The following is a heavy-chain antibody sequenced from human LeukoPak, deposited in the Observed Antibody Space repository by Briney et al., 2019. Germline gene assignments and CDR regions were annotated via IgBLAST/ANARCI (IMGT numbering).Heavy chain of an antibody. CDR1: GYTFTGYH. V-gene: IGHV1-2*02. J-gene: IGHJ4*02. CDR3: ARRYCSSTSCYYFDY. Sequence: GASVKVSCKASGYTFTGYHMHWVRQAPGQGLEWMGWINANRGGTNYAQRFQGRVTMTRDTSITTAYMELSRLKSDDTAVYYRARRYCSSTSCYYFDYWGQGTLVTVSS. D-gene: IGHD2-2*01. CDR2: INANRGGT.